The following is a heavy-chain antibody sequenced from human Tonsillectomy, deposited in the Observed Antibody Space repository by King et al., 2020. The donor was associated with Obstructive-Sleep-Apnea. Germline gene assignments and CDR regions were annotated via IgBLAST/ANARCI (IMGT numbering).Heavy chain of an antibody. CDR1: GFTFSSYW. CDR2: INSDGSRT. Sequence: EVQLVESGGGLVQPGGSLRLSCAASGFTFSSYWRFWVRQTPGKGLVWVSRINSDGSRTSHSDSVKGRFTISRDNAKNTLYLHMNSRGAEDTAVYYCAKTPYRYYGLDVWGQGTTVTVSS. V-gene: IGHV3-74*01. CDR3: AKTPYRYYGLDV. J-gene: IGHJ6*02. D-gene: IGHD3-16*02.